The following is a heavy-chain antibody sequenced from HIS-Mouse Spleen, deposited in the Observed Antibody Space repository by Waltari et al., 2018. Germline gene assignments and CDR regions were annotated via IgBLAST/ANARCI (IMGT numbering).Heavy chain of an antibody. CDR2: IYSGGST. V-gene: IGHV3-66*01. D-gene: IGHD6-6*01. CDR1: GFTVSSNS. Sequence: EVQLVESGGGLVQPGGSLRLSCAASGFTVSSNSTSWVRQAPGKGLEWVSVIYSGGSTYYADSVKGRFTISRDNSKNTLYLQMNSLRAEDTAVYYCARKYSSSFDYWGQGTLVTVSS. J-gene: IGHJ4*02. CDR3: ARKYSSSFDY.